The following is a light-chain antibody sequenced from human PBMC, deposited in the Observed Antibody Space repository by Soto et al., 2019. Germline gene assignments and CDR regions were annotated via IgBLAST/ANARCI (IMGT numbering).Light chain of an antibody. CDR1: QSVSSSY. V-gene: IGKV3-20*01. CDR2: GAS. J-gene: IGKJ1*01. Sequence: EIVVTQSPGTLALSPGERATLSCRASQSVSSSYLAWYQQKPGQAPRLLIYGASSRATGIPDRFSGSGSGTDFTLTISRLEPEDFAVYYCQQYGSSRTFGQGTNVDIK. CDR3: QQYGSSRT.